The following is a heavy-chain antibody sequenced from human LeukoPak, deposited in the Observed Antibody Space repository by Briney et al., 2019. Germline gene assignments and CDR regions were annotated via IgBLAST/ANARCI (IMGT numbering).Heavy chain of an antibody. V-gene: IGHV1-18*01. J-gene: IGHJ6*03. CDR2: ISASNGNT. D-gene: IGHD3-9*01. CDR3: ARGGDVLRYFDYHYMDV. CDR1: GYTFTRYG. Sequence: SVKVSCKASGYTFTRYGISWVRQAPGQGLQWLGWISASNGNTNYAQKFRDRVTMTTDTSTSTAYMELRSLRSDDTAVYYCARGGDVLRYFDYHYMDVWGKGTTVTISS.